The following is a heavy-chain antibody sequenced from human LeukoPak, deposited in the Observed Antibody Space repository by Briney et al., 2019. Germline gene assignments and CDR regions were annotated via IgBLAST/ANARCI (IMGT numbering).Heavy chain of an antibody. CDR1: GGSISSYY. CDR2: IYYSGST. Sequence: SETLSLTCTVSGGSISSYYWSWIRQPPGKGLEWIGYIYYSGSTNYNPSLKSRVTISVDTSKNQFSLKLSSVTAADTAVYYCARHPNYYVSSVLYYFDYWGQGTLVTVSS. CDR3: ARHPNYYVSSVLYYFDY. D-gene: IGHD3-22*01. V-gene: IGHV4-59*08. J-gene: IGHJ4*02.